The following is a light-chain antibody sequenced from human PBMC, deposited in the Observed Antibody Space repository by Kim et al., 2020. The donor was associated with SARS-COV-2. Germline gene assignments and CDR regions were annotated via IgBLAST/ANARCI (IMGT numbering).Light chain of an antibody. J-gene: IGLJ1*01. CDR3: NSRDSSGSLYV. CDR1: RLTTYY. Sequence: AWRQTVCFTWQGDRLTTYYAGWYQQKPGQAPVLFIYGKNNRPAGIPDRFSGSSSGDTASLTITGAQAEDEADYYCNSRDSSGSLYVFGTGTKVTVL. CDR2: GKN. V-gene: IGLV3-19*01.